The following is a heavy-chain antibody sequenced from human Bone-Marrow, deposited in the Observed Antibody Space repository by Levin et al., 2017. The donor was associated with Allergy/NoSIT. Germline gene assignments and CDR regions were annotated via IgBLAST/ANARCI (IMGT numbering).Heavy chain of an antibody. CDR3: ARDRTITASGQTYYYGMDV. CDR2: MYNSGST. J-gene: IGHJ6*02. Sequence: SQTLSLTCTVSGGSISGYYWSWIRQPPGKGLEWIGYMYNSGSTKYNPSLKSRVTISVDTSKNQFSLKLNSVTATDAAVYYCARDRTITASGQTYYYGMDVWGQGTTVTVSS. D-gene: IGHD6-13*01. CDR1: GGSISGYY. V-gene: IGHV4-59*01.